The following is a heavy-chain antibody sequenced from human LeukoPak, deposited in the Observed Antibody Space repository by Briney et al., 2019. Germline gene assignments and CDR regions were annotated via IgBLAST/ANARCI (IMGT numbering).Heavy chain of an antibody. V-gene: IGHV4-34*01. CDR2: INHSGST. Sequence: PSETLSLTCGVYGGSFSGYYWSWIRQPPGKGLEWIGEINHSGSTNYNPSLKSRVTISVDTSKNQFSLKLSSVTAADTAVYYCARFSSARNTMGAFDIWGQGTMVTVSS. CDR3: ARFSSARNTMGAFDI. J-gene: IGHJ3*02. CDR1: GGSFSGYY. D-gene: IGHD1-14*01.